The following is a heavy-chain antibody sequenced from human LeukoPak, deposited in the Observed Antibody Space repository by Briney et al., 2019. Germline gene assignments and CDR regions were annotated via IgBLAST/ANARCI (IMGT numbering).Heavy chain of an antibody. V-gene: IGHV1-2*07. CDR3: ARGRFSRGIVVVPFDP. D-gene: IGHD2-2*01. J-gene: IGHJ5*02. Sequence: ASVKVSCKASGYTFTDHYMHRVRQAPGQGLEWMGWINPNSDGINNYAHKFQGRVTMTRDTSISTAYMELSRLGSDDTAVYYCARGRFSRGIVVVPFDPWGQGTLVTVSS. CDR2: INPNSDGI. CDR1: GYTFTDHY.